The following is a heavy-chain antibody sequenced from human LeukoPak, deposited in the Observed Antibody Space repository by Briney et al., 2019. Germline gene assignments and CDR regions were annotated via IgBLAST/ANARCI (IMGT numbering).Heavy chain of an antibody. V-gene: IGHV1-46*01. Sequence: ASVKVSCKTSGYIFTRYYIHWVRQAPGQELEWMGIINPGGGTTSYEQKFQGRLTVPRDTSTSTVYMEMRSLRSEDTAVYYCARQVATKVTNAVDIWGEGTLVTVSS. CDR1: GYIFTRYY. CDR2: INPGGGTT. J-gene: IGHJ3*02. CDR3: ARQVATKVTNAVDI. D-gene: IGHD5-18*01.